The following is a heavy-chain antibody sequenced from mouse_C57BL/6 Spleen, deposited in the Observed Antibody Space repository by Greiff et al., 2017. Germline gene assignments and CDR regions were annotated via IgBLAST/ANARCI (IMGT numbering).Heavy chain of an antibody. V-gene: IGHV3-6*01. CDR3: ARVYDYDGWYFDV. CDR1: GYSITSGYY. Sequence: VQLQESGPGLVKPSQSLSLTCSVTGYSITSGYYWNWIRQFPGNKLEWMGYISYDGSNNYNPSLKNRISITRDTSKNQFFLKLNSVTTEDTATYYCARVYDYDGWYFDVWGTGTTVTVSS. D-gene: IGHD2-4*01. J-gene: IGHJ1*03. CDR2: ISYDGSN.